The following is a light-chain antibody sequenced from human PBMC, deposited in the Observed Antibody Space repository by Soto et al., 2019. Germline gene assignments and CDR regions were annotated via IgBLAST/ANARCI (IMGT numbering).Light chain of an antibody. CDR1: QSVLYSSNNKNY. V-gene: IGKV4-1*01. CDR2: WTS. Sequence: DIVMTQSPDSLAVSLGESATINCKSSQSVLYSSNNKNYLAWYQQIPGQPPKLLIYWTSTRESGVPDRFSGSGSGTDFTLTISSLQAEDVAVYYCQQYYSTPLTFGGGTKVDIK. CDR3: QQYYSTPLT. J-gene: IGKJ4*01.